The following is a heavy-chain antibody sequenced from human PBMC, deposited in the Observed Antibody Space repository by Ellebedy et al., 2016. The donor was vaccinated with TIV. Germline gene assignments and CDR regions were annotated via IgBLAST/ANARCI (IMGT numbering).Heavy chain of an antibody. CDR2: ISRYGDSP. J-gene: IGHJ4*02. D-gene: IGHD4-17*01. V-gene: IGHV3-23*01. CDR3: AKDRDDYGDYVFDY. Sequence: GESLKISXAASGFAFRCYVMSWVRQAPGEGLEWVSTISRYGDSPYYADSVKGRFTISRDNSKDTLYLHMGSLKAEDTAVYYCAKDRDDYGDYVFDYWGQGTLVTVSS. CDR1: GFAFRCYV.